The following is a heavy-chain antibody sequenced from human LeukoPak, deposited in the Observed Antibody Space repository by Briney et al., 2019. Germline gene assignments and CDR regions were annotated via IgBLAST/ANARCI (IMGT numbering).Heavy chain of an antibody. Sequence: KVSCKASGGTFSSYAISWVRQAPGQGLEWMGGIIPIFGTANYAQKFQGRVTITTDESTSTAYMELSSLRSEDTAVYYCARYLRFPGYNRFDPWGQGTLVTVSS. CDR2: IIPIFGTA. D-gene: IGHD5/OR15-5a*01. CDR3: ARYLRFPGYNRFDP. V-gene: IGHV1-69*05. CDR1: GGTFSSYA. J-gene: IGHJ5*02.